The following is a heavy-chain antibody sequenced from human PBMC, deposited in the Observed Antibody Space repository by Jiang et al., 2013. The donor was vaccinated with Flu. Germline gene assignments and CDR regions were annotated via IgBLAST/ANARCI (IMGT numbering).Heavy chain of an antibody. V-gene: IGHV1-2*02. CDR3: ARGREKYSSSPFDY. CDR1: GYTFTGCY. Sequence: VQLVESGAEVKKPGASVKVSCKASGYTFTGCYMHWVRQAPGQGLEWMGWINPNSGDTKFAQKFQGRVTMTRDTSITTAYMELSSLRSDDTAVYYCARGREKYSSSPFDYWGLGTLVTVSS. CDR2: INPNSGDT. D-gene: IGHD6-6*01. J-gene: IGHJ4*02.